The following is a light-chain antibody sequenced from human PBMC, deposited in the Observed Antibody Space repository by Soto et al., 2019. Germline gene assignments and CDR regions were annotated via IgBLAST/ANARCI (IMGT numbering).Light chain of an antibody. J-gene: IGKJ1*01. CDR3: QQTYSTPQT. V-gene: IGKV1-39*01. CDR1: QSISSY. CDR2: AAS. Sequence: DIQMAQSPSSLSASVGDRVTSSCRATQSISSYLNWDQQKPGKAPNLLIYAASSLQSGVPSRFSGSGSGTDFTLTISSLQPEDFATYYCQQTYSTPQTFGQGTKVDI.